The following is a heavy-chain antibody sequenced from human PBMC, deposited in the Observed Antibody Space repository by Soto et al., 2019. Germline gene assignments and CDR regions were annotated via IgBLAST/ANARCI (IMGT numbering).Heavy chain of an antibody. CDR3: ARAVAVPVDCDY. J-gene: IGHJ4*02. D-gene: IGHD6-19*01. Sequence: QVQLVQSGAEEKKPGASVKVSCKASGYTFTGYAMHWVRQAPGQRLEWMGWINAGNGNTKYSQKFQGRVTITRDTSASTAYMELSSLRSEDTAVYYCARAVAVPVDCDYWGQGTLVTVAS. CDR2: INAGNGNT. CDR1: GYTFTGYA. V-gene: IGHV1-3*05.